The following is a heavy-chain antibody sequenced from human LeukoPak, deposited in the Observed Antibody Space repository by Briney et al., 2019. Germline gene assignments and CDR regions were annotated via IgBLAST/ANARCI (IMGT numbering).Heavy chain of an antibody. CDR1: GGSISSSSYY. J-gene: IGHJ4*02. CDR2: IYYSGST. D-gene: IGHD1-26*01. CDR3: ARPRGSYHDQTYFDY. V-gene: IGHV4-39*01. Sequence: PSETLSLTCTVSGGSISSSSYYWGWLRQPPGKGLEWIGSIYYSGSTYYNPSLKSRVTISVDTSKNQFSLKLSSVTAADTAVYYCARPRGSYHDQTYFDYWGQGTLVTVSS.